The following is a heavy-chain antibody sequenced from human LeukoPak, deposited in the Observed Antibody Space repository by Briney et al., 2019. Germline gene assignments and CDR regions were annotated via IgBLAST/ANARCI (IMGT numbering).Heavy chain of an antibody. Sequence: SETLSLTCAVYGGSFSGYYWSWIRQPPGKGLGWIGEINHSGSTNYNPSLKSRVTISVDTSKNQFSLKLSSVTAADTAVYYCARVGYSYGYSDYWGQGTLVTVSS. D-gene: IGHD5-18*01. CDR1: GGSFSGYY. J-gene: IGHJ4*02. CDR2: INHSGST. V-gene: IGHV4-34*01. CDR3: ARVGYSYGYSDY.